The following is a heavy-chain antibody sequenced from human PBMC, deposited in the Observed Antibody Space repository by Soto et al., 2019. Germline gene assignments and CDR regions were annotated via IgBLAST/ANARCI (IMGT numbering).Heavy chain of an antibody. J-gene: IGHJ6*04. CDR1: GDSVSSNSAA. V-gene: IGHV6-1*01. CDR3: ARGGDYDFWSGYYGVPLVDV. D-gene: IGHD3-3*01. Sequence: SQTLSLTCAISGDSVSSNSAAWNWIRQSPSRGLEWLGRTYYRSKWYNDYAVSVRSRITINPDTSKNQFSLKLSSVTAADTAVYYCARGGDYDFWSGYYGVPLVDVWGKGTTVTVSS. CDR2: TYYRSKWYN.